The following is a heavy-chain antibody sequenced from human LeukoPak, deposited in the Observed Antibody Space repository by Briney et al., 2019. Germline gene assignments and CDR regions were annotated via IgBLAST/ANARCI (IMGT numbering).Heavy chain of an antibody. Sequence: SQTLSLTCTVSGGSISGGSFYWTWIRQPPGKGLEWIAYIYYSGSTNYNPSLKSRVTISVDTSNNQFSLKLSSVTAADTAVYYCARDLRGTSAMDVWGKGTTVTVSS. CDR2: IYYSGST. J-gene: IGHJ6*03. V-gene: IGHV4-61*01. CDR1: GGSISGGSFY. D-gene: IGHD2-2*01. CDR3: ARDLRGTSAMDV.